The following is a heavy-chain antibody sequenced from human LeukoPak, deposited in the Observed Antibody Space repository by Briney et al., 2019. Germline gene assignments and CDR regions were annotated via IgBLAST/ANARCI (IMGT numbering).Heavy chain of an antibody. CDR1: GLTFSSYA. D-gene: IGHD6-19*01. J-gene: IGHJ4*02. V-gene: IGHV3-23*01. CDR3: AKVFPGVAGTYVHDY. CDR2: ISGSGGST. Sequence: GGSLRLSCAASGLTFSSYAMSWVRQAPGKGLEWVSAISGSGGSTYYADSVKGRFTISRDNSKNTLYLQMNSLRAEDTGVYFCAKVFPGVAGTYVHDYWGQGTLVTVSS.